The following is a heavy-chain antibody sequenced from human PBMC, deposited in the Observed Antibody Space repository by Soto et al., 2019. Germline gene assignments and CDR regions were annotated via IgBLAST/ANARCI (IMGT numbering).Heavy chain of an antibody. CDR3: AREPLGVRTVTTYFDY. D-gene: IGHD4-17*01. CDR2: INAGNGNT. V-gene: IGHV1-3*01. CDR1: GYTFTSYA. Sequence: QVQLVQSGAEVKKPGASVKVSCKASGYTFTSYAMHWVRQAPGQRLEWMGWINAGNGNTKCSQKFQGRVTITRDTSASTAYMELSSLRSEDTAVSYCAREPLGVRTVTTYFDYWGQGTLVTVSS. J-gene: IGHJ4*02.